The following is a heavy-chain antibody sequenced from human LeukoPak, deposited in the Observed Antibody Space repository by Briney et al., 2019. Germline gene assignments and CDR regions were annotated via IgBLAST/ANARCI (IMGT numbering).Heavy chain of an antibody. CDR2: ISHDGSKT. CDR1: GFTFNEYG. V-gene: IGHV3-30*18. CDR3: AKDAGQWQNWNWFAP. D-gene: IGHD6-19*01. J-gene: IGHJ5*02. Sequence: PGGSLRLSCAVSGFTFNEYGMHWVRQAPGKGLEWVAAISHDGSKTYSGDSVTGRFTISRDNSKNTLFLEMNSLRPEDTAMYYCAKDAGQWQNWNWFAPWGQGTLVIVSS.